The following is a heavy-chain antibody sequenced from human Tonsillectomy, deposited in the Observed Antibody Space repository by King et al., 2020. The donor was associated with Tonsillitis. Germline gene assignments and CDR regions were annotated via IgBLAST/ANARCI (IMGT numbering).Heavy chain of an antibody. CDR1: GYTFIGYY. D-gene: IGHD2-2*01. J-gene: IGHJ4*02. V-gene: IGHV1-2*02. CDR3: AGAGYAPRYYFDH. CDR2: FNPNSGGT. Sequence: VQLVESGAEVKKPGASVKVSCTVSGYTFIGYYMHWVRQAPGQGLEWVGWFNPNSGGTNYAQKFQGRVTMTRDTSISTAYMELTRLRSDDTAVYYCAGAGYAPRYYFDHWGQGTLVTVSS.